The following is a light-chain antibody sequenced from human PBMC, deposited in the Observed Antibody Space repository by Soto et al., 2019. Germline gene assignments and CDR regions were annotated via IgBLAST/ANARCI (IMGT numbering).Light chain of an antibody. V-gene: IGKV1-5*01. CDR2: DAS. CDR1: QSISSW. J-gene: IGKJ1*01. Sequence: DIQMTQSPSTLSASVGDRVTITCRASQSISSWLAWYQQKPGKAPKLLIYDASSLESGVPSRFSGSGSGTEFTLTISSLQPYDFATYYCQQYNSYPCTFGQGTKLNIK. CDR3: QQYNSYPCT.